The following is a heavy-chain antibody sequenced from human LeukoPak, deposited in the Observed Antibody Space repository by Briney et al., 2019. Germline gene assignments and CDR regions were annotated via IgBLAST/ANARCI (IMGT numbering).Heavy chain of an antibody. V-gene: IGHV1-2*02. Sequence: GASVKVSCKASGYTFTDYYVHWVRQAPGQGLEWMASINPHGGVTNSAQEFQGRVTVTRNASISTAYLELSGLRSDDTAVYYCARERTPIALKIMIIFDSWGQGTLINVSS. D-gene: IGHD3-16*01. CDR1: GYTFTDYY. CDR3: ARERTPIALKIMIIFDS. J-gene: IGHJ5*01. CDR2: INPHGGVT.